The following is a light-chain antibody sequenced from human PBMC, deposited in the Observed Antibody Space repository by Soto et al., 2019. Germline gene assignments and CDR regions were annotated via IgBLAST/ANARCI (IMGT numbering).Light chain of an antibody. CDR3: ATWDSALSAGV. J-gene: IGLJ3*02. CDR1: SSDVGAYNY. CDR2: EVS. Sequence: QSALTQPPSASGSPGQSVTISCTGTSSDVGAYNYVSWYQQHPGKAPKLMIYEVSKRPSGVPDRFSGSKSGNTASLTVSGLQAEDEADYYCATWDSALSAGVFGGGTKVTVL. V-gene: IGLV2-8*01.